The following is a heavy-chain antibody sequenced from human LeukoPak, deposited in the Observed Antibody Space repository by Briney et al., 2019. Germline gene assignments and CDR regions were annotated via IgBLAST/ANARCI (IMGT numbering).Heavy chain of an antibody. Sequence: KPSETLSLTCAVYGGSFSGYYWSWIRQPPGKGLEWIGEINHSGSTNYNPSLKSRVTILVDTSKNQFSLKLSSVTAADTAVYYCARGRRITIAYRVSFGVDYWGQGTLVTVSS. V-gene: IGHV4-34*01. J-gene: IGHJ4*02. CDR2: INHSGST. CDR3: ARGRRITIAYRVSFGVDY. D-gene: IGHD3-9*01. CDR1: GGSFSGYY.